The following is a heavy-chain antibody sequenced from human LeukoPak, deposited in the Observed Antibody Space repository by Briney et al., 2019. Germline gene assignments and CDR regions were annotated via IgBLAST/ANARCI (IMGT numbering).Heavy chain of an antibody. CDR1: GFTFSSYE. CDR2: ISSSGSTI. V-gene: IGHV3-48*03. Sequence: GGSLRLSCTASGFTFSSYEMNWVRQAPGKGLEWVSYISSSGSTIYYADSVKGRFTISRDNAKNSLYLQMNSLRAEDTAVYYCAKDTTVNFPFRGYFDYWGQGTLVTVSS. CDR3: AKDTTVNFPFRGYFDY. J-gene: IGHJ4*02. D-gene: IGHD4-17*01.